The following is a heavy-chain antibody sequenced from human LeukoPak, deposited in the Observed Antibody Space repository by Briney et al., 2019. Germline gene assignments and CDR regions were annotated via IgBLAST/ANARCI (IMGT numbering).Heavy chain of an antibody. CDR3: ARATTYYNSESFYAWFDS. D-gene: IGHD3-10*01. J-gene: IGHJ5*01. CDR2: ISHSGST. V-gene: IGHV4-39*01. CDR1: GGSIGSNYNY. Sequence: SETLSLTCTVSGGSIGSNYNYWGWIRQPPGKGLEWIGSISHSGSTYFSPSLKSRLTISVDTSKKQFSLRLSSVTAADTAVYHYARATTYYNSESFYAWFDSWGQGTLVTVSS.